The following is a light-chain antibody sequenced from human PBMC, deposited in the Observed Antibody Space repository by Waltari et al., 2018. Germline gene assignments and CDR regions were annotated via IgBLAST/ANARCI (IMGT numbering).Light chain of an antibody. Sequence: HSVLTPPPSASRPPGQWLTSSCSGSSSNIGSNDVYLFQQLPGTAPKLVIYSNNQRPSGVTDRFSGSKSGNAASLAIRGLRSEDEADYSCAAWDDSLSGPVFGGGTKLTVL. CDR2: SNN. V-gene: IGLV1-47*01. CDR3: AAWDDSLSGPV. CDR1: SSNIGSND. J-gene: IGLJ3*02.